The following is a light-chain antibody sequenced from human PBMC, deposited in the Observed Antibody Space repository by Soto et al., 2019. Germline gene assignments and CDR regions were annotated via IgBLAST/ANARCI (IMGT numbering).Light chain of an antibody. CDR2: AAS. CDR3: QQSYSTPT. Sequence: DIQMTQSPSSLSASVGDRVTITCRASQSISSYLNWYQQKPGKAPKLLIYAASSLQSGVPSRFSGSGSGTDFTLTISSLQPEDFATDYCQQSYSTPTFGQGTRLEIK. V-gene: IGKV1-39*01. J-gene: IGKJ5*01. CDR1: QSISSY.